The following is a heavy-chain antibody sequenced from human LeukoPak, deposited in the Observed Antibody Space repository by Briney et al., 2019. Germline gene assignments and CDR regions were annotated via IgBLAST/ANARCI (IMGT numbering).Heavy chain of an antibody. V-gene: IGHV3-66*01. CDR2: IYPDGRT. D-gene: IGHD3-22*01. CDR1: GFTVSTNY. Sequence: GGSLRLSCAASGFTVSTNYMNWVRQAPGKGLEWVSVIYPDGRTYYADSVRGRLTISRDNSKNTLYLQMNSLRAEDTAVYYCARTPHYDSTYFDYWGQGTLVTVSS. CDR3: ARTPHYDSTYFDY. J-gene: IGHJ4*02.